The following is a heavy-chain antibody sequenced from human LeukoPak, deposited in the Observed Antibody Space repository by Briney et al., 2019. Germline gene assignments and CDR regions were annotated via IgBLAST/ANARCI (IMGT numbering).Heavy chain of an antibody. CDR1: GYTFTSYG. V-gene: IGHV1-18*01. J-gene: IGHJ6*03. Sequence: GASVKVSCKASGYTFTSYGISWVRQAPGQGLEWMGWISAYNGNTNYAQKLQGRVTMTTDTSTSTAYMELRSLRSDGTAVYYCARAGYCSGGSCKYYYYYMDVWGKGTTVTVSS. CDR2: ISAYNGNT. D-gene: IGHD2-15*01. CDR3: ARAGYCSGGSCKYYYYYMDV.